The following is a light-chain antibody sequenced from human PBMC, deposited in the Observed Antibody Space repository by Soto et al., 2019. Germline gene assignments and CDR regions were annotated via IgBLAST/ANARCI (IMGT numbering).Light chain of an antibody. Sequence: ELVLTQSPATLSLSPGDRATLSCRSSQSVSSSYLAWYQQKPGQAPRLLIYGASNRATGIPDRFSGSGSGTDFTLTISRLEPEDFATYYCQQYNSYWHTLGQGTRLEIK. CDR3: QQYNSYWHT. J-gene: IGKJ5*01. V-gene: IGKV3-20*01. CDR2: GAS. CDR1: QSVSSSY.